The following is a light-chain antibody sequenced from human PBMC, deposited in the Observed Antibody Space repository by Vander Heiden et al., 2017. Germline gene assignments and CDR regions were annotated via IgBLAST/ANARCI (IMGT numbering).Light chain of an antibody. Sequence: DIQMPQSPSTLSASVGDRVTITCRASQTISSWLAWYQQKPGKAPKLLIYKASNLQTGVPSRFSGSGSGTEFTLTISSLQPDDFATYYCQQYNSYRTFGQGTKVEIK. V-gene: IGKV1-5*03. CDR3: QQYNSYRT. CDR1: QTISSW. J-gene: IGKJ1*01. CDR2: KAS.